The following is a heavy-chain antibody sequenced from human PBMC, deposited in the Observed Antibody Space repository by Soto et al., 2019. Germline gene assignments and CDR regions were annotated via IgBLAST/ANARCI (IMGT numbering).Heavy chain of an antibody. V-gene: IGHV3-66*01. Sequence: EEQLVESGGGLVQLGGSLRLSCAASGFSVSEKHMSWVRQAPGKGLEWVSTIYSIYGGSRTCYADSGDGRFTISRDNSKNTLSLKMNTLRAEDRAVYYCARADRSPFEGWGQGAMVTVSS. D-gene: IGHD3-10*01. CDR2: IYSIYGGSRT. J-gene: IGHJ3*01. CDR3: ARADRSPFEG. CDR1: GFSVSEKH.